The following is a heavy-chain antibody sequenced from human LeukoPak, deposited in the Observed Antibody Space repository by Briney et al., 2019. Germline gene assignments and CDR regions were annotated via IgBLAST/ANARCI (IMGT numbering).Heavy chain of an antibody. CDR3: SSRLFD. V-gene: IGHV3-74*01. J-gene: IGHJ4*02. CDR1: GFTFSSYW. D-gene: IGHD6-25*01. Sequence: GGSLRLSCAASGFTFSSYWMHWVRQAPGKGLVWASCIKSDGSSTIYADSVKGRFTISGDNAKNTLYLQMNSLRAEDTAVYYCSSRLFDWGQGTLVTVSS. CDR2: IKSDGSST.